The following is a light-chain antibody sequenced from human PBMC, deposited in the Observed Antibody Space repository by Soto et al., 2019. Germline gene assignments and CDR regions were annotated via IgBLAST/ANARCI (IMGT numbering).Light chain of an antibody. CDR1: SSDVGGYKL. CDR3: SSFTSNRIYV. V-gene: IGLV2-23*02. J-gene: IGLJ1*01. CDR2: EVT. Sequence: QSALTQPASVSGSTGQSITISCSGTSSDVGGYKLVSWFQQHPGKVPKLMISEVTQRPSGVSDRFSGSKSGNTASLTISGLQAEDEADYYCSSFTSNRIYVFGPGTKLTVL.